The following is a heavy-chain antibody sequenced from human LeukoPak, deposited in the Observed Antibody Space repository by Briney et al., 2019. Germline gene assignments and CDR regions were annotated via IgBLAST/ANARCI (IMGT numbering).Heavy chain of an antibody. V-gene: IGHV3-23*01. CDR1: GFTFSSYA. CDR3: LSDGAFDI. Sequence: GGSLRLSCAASGFTFSSYAMSWVRQAPGKGLEWVSGISGGGGSTYYADSVKGRFTISRDNSKNTLYLQMNSLRAEDTAVYYCLSDGAFDIWGQGTMVTVSS. CDR2: ISGGGGST. J-gene: IGHJ3*02. D-gene: IGHD2-21*01.